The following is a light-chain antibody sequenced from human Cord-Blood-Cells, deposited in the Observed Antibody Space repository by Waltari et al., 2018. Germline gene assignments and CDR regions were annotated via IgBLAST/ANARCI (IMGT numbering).Light chain of an antibody. J-gene: IGKJ5*01. V-gene: IGKV2-28*01. CDR3: MQALQTPH. CDR1: QSLLHSNGYNY. CDR2: WGS. Sequence: DIVMTQSPLSLPVTPGEPASISCRPSQSLLHSNGYNYLDWYLQKPGQSQQLLIYWGSNRACGVPDRFSGSGAGTDVTLKISRVEAEDVGVYYCMQALQTPHFGQGTRLEIK.